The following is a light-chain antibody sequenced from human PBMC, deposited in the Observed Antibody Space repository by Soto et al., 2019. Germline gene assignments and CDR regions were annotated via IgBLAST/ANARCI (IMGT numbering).Light chain of an antibody. V-gene: IGKV3-20*01. CDR2: GAS. Sequence: EIVLTQSPGTLSLSPWERATLSCRASQSVSNNYLAWYQQKPGQAPRLLIYGASNRATGIPDRFSGSGSGTDFTLTISRLEPEDFAVYYCQQYGSYPLTFGGGTKVDIK. CDR1: QSVSNNY. CDR3: QQYGSYPLT. J-gene: IGKJ4*01.